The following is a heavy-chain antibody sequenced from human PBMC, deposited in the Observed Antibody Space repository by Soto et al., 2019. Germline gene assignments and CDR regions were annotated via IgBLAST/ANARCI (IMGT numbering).Heavy chain of an antibody. CDR2: IIPIFGTA. D-gene: IGHD2-8*01. J-gene: IGHJ3*02. CDR1: GGTFSSYA. Sequence: GASVKVSCKASGGTFSSYAISWVRQAPGQGLEWMGGIIPIFGTANYAQKFQGRVTITADESTSTACMELSSLRSEDTAVYYCAREYGYCTNGVCPGAFDIWGQGTMVTVS. CDR3: AREYGYCTNGVCPGAFDI. V-gene: IGHV1-69*13.